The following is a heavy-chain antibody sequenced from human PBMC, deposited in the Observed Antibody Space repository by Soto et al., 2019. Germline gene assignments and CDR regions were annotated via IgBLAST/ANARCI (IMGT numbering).Heavy chain of an antibody. Sequence: SETLSLTCAVYGGSFSGYYWSWIRQPPGKGLEWIGEINHSGSTNYNPSLKSRVTISVDTSKSQFSLKLSSVTAADTAVYYCARGRGHYYDSSGYYYRRLGFDYWGQGTLVTVSS. CDR2: INHSGST. V-gene: IGHV4-34*01. J-gene: IGHJ4*02. D-gene: IGHD3-22*01. CDR1: GGSFSGYY. CDR3: ARGRGHYYDSSGYYYRRLGFDY.